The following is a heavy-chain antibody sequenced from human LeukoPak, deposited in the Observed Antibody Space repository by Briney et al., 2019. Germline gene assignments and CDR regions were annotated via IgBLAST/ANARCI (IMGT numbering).Heavy chain of an antibody. CDR1: GFTLSSYG. CDR3: AKDVGRAAEDY. CDR2: ISYDGSNK. J-gene: IGHJ4*02. V-gene: IGHV3-30*18. Sequence: QSGGSLRLSCAASGFTLSSYGMHWVRQAPGKGLEWVAVISYDGSNKYYADSVKGRLTISRDNSKNTLYLQMNSLRAEDTAVYYCAKDVGRAAEDYWGQGTLVTVSS. D-gene: IGHD6-13*01.